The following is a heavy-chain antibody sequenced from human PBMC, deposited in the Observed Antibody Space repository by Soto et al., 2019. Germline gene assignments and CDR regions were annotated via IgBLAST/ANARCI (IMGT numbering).Heavy chain of an antibody. V-gene: IGHV3-23*01. CDR2: ISGSGGST. J-gene: IGHJ6*02. CDR3: AKIGSGWDYYYYGMDV. Sequence: GGSLRLSCASSGFTFSSYAMSWVRQAPGKGLEWVSAISGSGGSTYYTDSVKGRFTISRDNSKNTLYLQMNSLRAEDTAVYYCAKIGSGWDYYYYGMDVWGQGTTVSLSS. CDR1: GFTFSSYA. D-gene: IGHD3-22*01.